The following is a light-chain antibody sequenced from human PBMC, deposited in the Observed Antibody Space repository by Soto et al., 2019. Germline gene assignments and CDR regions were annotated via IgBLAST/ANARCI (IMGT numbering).Light chain of an antibody. Sequence: EIVMTQSPATLSVSPGERATLSCRASQSVSINLAWYQQKPGQAPRLLIYDASTRATGIPARFSGSGSGTEFTLTISSLQSEDFALYYCQQYNNWPPYTFGQGTKLEIK. CDR3: QQYNNWPPYT. CDR1: QSVSIN. V-gene: IGKV3-15*01. CDR2: DAS. J-gene: IGKJ2*01.